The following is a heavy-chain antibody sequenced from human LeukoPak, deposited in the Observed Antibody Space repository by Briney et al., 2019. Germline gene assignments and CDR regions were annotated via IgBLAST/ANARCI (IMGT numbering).Heavy chain of an antibody. V-gene: IGHV3-23*01. J-gene: IGHJ4*02. CDR3: AKGGGATMGDGFDY. Sequence: GGSLRLSCAASGFTFSSYAMSWVRQAPGKGLEWVSAISGSGGSTYYVDSVKGRFTISRDNSKNTLYLQMNSLRAEDAAVYYCAKGGGATMGDGFDYWGQGTLVTVSS. CDR2: ISGSGGST. D-gene: IGHD1-26*01. CDR1: GFTFSSYA.